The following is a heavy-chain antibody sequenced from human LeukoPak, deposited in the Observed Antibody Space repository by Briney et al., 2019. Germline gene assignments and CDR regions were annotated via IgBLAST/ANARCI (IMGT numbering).Heavy chain of an antibody. CDR1: GGSISSSSYY. D-gene: IGHD2-2*01. V-gene: IGHV4-39*07. CDR2: IYYSGST. J-gene: IGHJ5*02. Sequence: SETLSLTCTVSGGSISSSSYYWGWIRQPPGKGLEWIGSIYYSGSTYYNPSLKSRVTISVDTSKNQFSLKLSSVTAADTAVYYCARGQGRIVVVPAATHSNWFDPWGQGTLVTVSS. CDR3: ARGQGRIVVVPAATHSNWFDP.